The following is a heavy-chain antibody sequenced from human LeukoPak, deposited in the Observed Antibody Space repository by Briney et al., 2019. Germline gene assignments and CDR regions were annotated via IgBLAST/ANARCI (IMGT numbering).Heavy chain of an antibody. CDR3: ASDLLRSFEWPYYGMNV. CDR1: GGSISSYY. J-gene: IGHJ6*02. Sequence: PSETLSLTCTVSGGSISSYYWSWIRQPPGKGLEWIGYIYYSGSTNYNPSLKSRVTISVDTSKNQFSLKLSSVTAADTALYYCASDLLRSFEWPYYGMNVWGQGTTVIVSS. D-gene: IGHD3-3*01. V-gene: IGHV4-59*12. CDR2: IYYSGST.